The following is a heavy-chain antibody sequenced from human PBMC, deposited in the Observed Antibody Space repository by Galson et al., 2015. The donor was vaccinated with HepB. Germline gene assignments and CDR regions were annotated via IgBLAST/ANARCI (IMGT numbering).Heavy chain of an antibody. V-gene: IGHV4-61*02. CDR2: IYTSGST. CDR3: GRLSAAAVDP. J-gene: IGHJ5*02. Sequence: TLSLTCTVSGGSISSGSYFWTWIRQAAGKGLEWIGRIYTSGSTNYNPSLKSRVTISVDTSKNQFSLKLTSVTAADTAVYHCGRLSAAAVDPWGQGMLVTVSS. D-gene: IGHD3-3*01. CDR1: GGSISSGSYF.